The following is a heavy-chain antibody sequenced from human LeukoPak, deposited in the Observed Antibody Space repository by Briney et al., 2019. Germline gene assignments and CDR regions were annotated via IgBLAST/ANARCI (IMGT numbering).Heavy chain of an antibody. V-gene: IGHV3-7*05. CDR2: IKEDGSEK. J-gene: IGHJ4*02. Sequence: GGSLRLSCAASGFTFNTYWMSWGRQAPGKGLEWVANIKEDGSEKYYVDFVKGRFTISRDNAKNSLYLQMNSLRVEDTAVYYCARLPLTARLHFEYWGQGTLVTVSS. CDR1: GFTFNTYW. D-gene: IGHD5-12*01. CDR3: ARLPLTARLHFEY.